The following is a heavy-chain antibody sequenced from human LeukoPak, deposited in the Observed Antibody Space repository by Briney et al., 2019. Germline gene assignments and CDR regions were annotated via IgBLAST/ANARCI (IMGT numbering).Heavy chain of an antibody. D-gene: IGHD5-12*01. CDR1: GGSISSGDYY. CDR3: AREGIYHLFDY. V-gene: IGHV4-30-4*01. CDR2: IYYSGST. Sequence: SETLSLTCTVSGGSISSGDYYWSWIRQPPGKGLEWIGYIYYSGSTYYNPSLKSRITISVGTSKNQFSLKLSSVTAADTAVYYCAREGIYHLFDYWGQGTLVTVSS. J-gene: IGHJ4*02.